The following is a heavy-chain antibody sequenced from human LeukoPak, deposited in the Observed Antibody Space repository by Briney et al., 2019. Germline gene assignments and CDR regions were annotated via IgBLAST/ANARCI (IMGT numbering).Heavy chain of an antibody. Sequence: SETLSLTCTVSGGSISSSSYYWGWIRQPPGKGLEWIGRIDYSGSTYYNPSLKSRVTISVDTSKNQFSLKLSSVTAADTAVYYCARPEGDSYGSGSFAFDIWGQGTMVPVSS. CDR1: GGSISSSSYY. V-gene: IGHV4-39*01. J-gene: IGHJ3*02. CDR2: IDYSGST. D-gene: IGHD3-10*01. CDR3: ARPEGDSYGSGSFAFDI.